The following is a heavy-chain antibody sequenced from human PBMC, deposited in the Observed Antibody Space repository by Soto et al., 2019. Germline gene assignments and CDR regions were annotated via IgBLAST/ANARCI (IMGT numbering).Heavy chain of an antibody. V-gene: IGHV1-3*01. J-gene: IGHJ4*02. D-gene: IGHD3-3*01. CDR2: INAGNGNT. CDR3: ARETYYDFWSGYYWCADH. Sequence: QVQLVQSGAEVKKPGASVKVSCKASGYTFTSYAMHWVRQAPGQRLEWMGWINAGNGNTKYSQKFQGRVTITRDTSASTAYMELSSLRSEDTAVYYCARETYYDFWSGYYWCADHWGQGTLVTVSS. CDR1: GYTFTSYA.